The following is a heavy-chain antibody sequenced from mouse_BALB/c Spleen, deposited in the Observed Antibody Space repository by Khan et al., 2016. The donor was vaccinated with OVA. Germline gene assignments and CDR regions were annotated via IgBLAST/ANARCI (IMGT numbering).Heavy chain of an antibody. Sequence: VQLQQSGADLVKPGASVKMSCKASGYTFTNYVIHWVKQKPGQGLEWIGYINPYNDGTRYNEKFKGKATLTSDKSSSTAYLELSSLTSEDSAVXYCAREASNWDFSIAYWGQGTLVTVSA. D-gene: IGHD4-1*01. J-gene: IGHJ3*01. V-gene: IGHV1S136*01. CDR3: AREASNWDFSIAY. CDR1: GYTFTNYV. CDR2: INPYNDGT.